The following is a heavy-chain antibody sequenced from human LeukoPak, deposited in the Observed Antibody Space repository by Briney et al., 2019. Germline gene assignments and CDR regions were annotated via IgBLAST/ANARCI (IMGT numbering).Heavy chain of an antibody. D-gene: IGHD2-2*01. J-gene: IGHJ4*02. V-gene: IGHV1-69*13. CDR2: IIPIFGTA. CDR1: GGTFSSYA. Sequence: ASVKVSCKASGGTFSSYAISLVRQAPGQGLEWMGGIIPIFGTANYAQKFQGRVTITADESTSTAYMELSSLRSEDTAVYYCARDRGGYCSSTSCPHECWGQGTLVTVSS. CDR3: ARDRGGYCSSTSCPHEC.